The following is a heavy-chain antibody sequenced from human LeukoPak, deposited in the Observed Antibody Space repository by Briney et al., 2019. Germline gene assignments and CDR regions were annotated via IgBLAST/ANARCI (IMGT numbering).Heavy chain of an antibody. CDR3: ARDRIAAAGGDRGYYYYGMDV. V-gene: IGHV4-59*01. J-gene: IGHJ6*02. CDR2: IYYSGST. CDR1: GDSISSSY. D-gene: IGHD6-13*01. Sequence: VKPSETLSLTCTVSGDSISSSYWSWIRQPPGKGLEWIGYIYYSGSTNYNPSLKSRVTISVDTSKNQFSLKLSSVTAADTAVYYCARDRIAAAGGDRGYYYYGMDVWGQGTTVTVSS.